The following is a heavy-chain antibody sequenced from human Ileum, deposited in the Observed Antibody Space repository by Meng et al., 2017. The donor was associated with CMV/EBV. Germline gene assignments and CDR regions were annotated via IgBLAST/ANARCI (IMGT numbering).Heavy chain of an antibody. V-gene: IGHV3-30*04. CDR3: TKDQWGTSSSLTGMDV. CDR1: GFSFRSYA. CDR2: ISVDGSSK. J-gene: IGHJ6*02. D-gene: IGHD6-6*01. Sequence: GESLKISCAASGFSFRSYAMHWVRQAPGKGLEWVAVISVDGSSKYYADSVKGRFTISRDNSKNTLDLQMNSLRTEDTAMYYCTKDQWGTSSSLTGMDVWGRGPTVTVSS.